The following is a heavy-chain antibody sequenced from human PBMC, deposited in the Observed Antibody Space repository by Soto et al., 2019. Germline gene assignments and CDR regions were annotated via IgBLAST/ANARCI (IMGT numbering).Heavy chain of an antibody. V-gene: IGHV1-46*03. J-gene: IGHJ4*02. CDR2: INPSGVST. D-gene: IGHD2-15*01. CDR3: AREAVAAAFDY. CDR1: GYTFTSYY. Sequence: QVQLVQSGAEVKKPGASVKVSCKASGYTFTSYYMHWVRQAPGQGLEWMGIINPSGVSTSYAQKFQGRVTMTRDTSTSTVYMELSSLRSEDTTIYYCAREAVAAAFDYWGQGTLVTVSS.